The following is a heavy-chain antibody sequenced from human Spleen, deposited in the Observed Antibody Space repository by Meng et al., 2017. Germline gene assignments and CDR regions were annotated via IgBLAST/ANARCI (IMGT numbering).Heavy chain of an antibody. D-gene: IGHD1-26*01. CDR3: ARGYSGGYYYFDY. J-gene: IGHJ4*02. Sequence: SETLSLTCTVSGGSISSYYWSWIRQPPGKGLEWIGYIYYSGSTNYNPSLKSRVTISVDTSKNQFSLKLSSVTAADTAVYSCARGYSGGYYYFDYWGQGTLVTVSS. CDR2: IYYSGST. V-gene: IGHV4-59*01. CDR1: GGSISSYY.